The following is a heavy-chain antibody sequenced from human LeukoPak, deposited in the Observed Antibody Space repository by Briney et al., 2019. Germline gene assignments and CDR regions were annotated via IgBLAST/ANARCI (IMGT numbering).Heavy chain of an antibody. V-gene: IGHV4-38-2*02. CDR3: ARDSSSSFDY. CDR2: IYHSGST. CDR1: GYSISSGYY. Sequence: SETLSLTCTVSGYSISSGYYWGWTRQPPGKGLEWIGSIYHSGSTYYNPSLKSRVTISVDTSKNQFSLKLSSVSAADTAVYYCARDSSSSFDYWGQGTLVTVSS. D-gene: IGHD6-6*01. J-gene: IGHJ4*02.